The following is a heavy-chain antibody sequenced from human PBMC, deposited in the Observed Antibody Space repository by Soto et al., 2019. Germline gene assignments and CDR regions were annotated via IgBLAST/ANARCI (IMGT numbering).Heavy chain of an antibody. CDR1: GGPFSGYY. CDR3: AREIPIVVVVAAHEGNWFDP. V-gene: IGHV4-34*01. D-gene: IGHD2-15*01. Sequence: TLSLICAVYGGPFSGYYWSWIRQPPGKGLEWIGEINHSGSTNYNPSLKRRGTISVNTSNNQFSLKLISVTAADTAVYYCAREIPIVVVVAAHEGNWFDPLGQGTLVTVSS. CDR2: INHSGST. J-gene: IGHJ5*02.